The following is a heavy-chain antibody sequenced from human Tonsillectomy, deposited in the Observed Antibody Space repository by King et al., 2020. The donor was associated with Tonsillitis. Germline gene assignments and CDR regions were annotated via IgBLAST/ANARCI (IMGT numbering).Heavy chain of an antibody. CDR2: IVWDGGTT. Sequence: EVQLVESGGVVVQPGGSLRLSCAASGFTFDDYTMHWVRQTPGKGLEWVSLIVWDGGTTYYADSVKGRFTISRDNIKNSLYLQMNSLRTEDTAVYYCAKDRSGGRGSSWSIDHWGQGTLVTVSS. CDR3: AKDRSGGRGSSWSIDH. J-gene: IGHJ4*02. V-gene: IGHV3-43*01. D-gene: IGHD6-13*01. CDR1: GFTFDDYT.